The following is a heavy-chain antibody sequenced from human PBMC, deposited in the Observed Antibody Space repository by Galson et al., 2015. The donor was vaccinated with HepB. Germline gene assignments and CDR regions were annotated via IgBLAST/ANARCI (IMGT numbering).Heavy chain of an antibody. Sequence: SVKVSCKASGGTFSSYTISWVRQAPGQGLEWMGRIIPILGIANYAQKFQGRVTITADKSTSTAYMELSSLRSEDTAVYYCARYALGGDYAFFGPPQGMDVWGQGTTVTVSS. J-gene: IGHJ6*02. V-gene: IGHV1-69*02. CDR1: GGTFSSYT. CDR2: IIPILGIA. D-gene: IGHD4-17*01. CDR3: ARYALGGDYAFFGPPQGMDV.